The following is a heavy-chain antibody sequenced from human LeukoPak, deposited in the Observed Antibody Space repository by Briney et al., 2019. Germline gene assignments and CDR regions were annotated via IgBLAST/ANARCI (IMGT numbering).Heavy chain of an antibody. J-gene: IGHJ4*02. CDR3: TTDRRFGEFYFDY. V-gene: IGHV3-15*01. CDR1: GFTFNNAW. D-gene: IGHD3-10*01. CDR2: VKSQTSGGTT. Sequence: GGSLILSCVASGFTFNNAWMSWVRQAPGKGLEWVGRVKSQTSGGTTDYAAPVKGRFTISRDDSKNTLYLQMNSLKTEDTAVYYCTTDRRFGEFYFDYWGQGTLVAVSS.